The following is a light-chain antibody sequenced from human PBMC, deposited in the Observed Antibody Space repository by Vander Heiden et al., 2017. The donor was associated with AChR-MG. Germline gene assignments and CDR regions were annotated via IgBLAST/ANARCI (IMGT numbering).Light chain of an antibody. CDR3: QQDQLWLSYT. J-gene: IGKJ2*01. CDR2: GAA. CDR1: QDVRNN. V-gene: IGKV3-15*01. Sequence: EIIMTQSPATLSVSPGEGATLSCRASQDVRNNLAWYQQKPGQAPRLLIYGAATRDTGIPARFTGSGYGTDFTLTISSRQSEEFAVYYCQQDQLWLSYTVGQGTKLEIK.